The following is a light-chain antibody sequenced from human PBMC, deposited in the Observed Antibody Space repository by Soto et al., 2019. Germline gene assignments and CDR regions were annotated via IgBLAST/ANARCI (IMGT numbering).Light chain of an antibody. CDR3: AVWDDRLSGWV. CDR1: SSNIENNY. J-gene: IGLJ3*02. Sequence: QSVLTQPPSASGTPGQRVTISCSGSSSNIENNYVSWYQQLAGTAPKLLIYSNNQRPSGVPDRFSGSKSGTSASLAISGLRSEDEADYYCAVWDDRLSGWVFGGGTKVTVL. V-gene: IGLV1-47*01. CDR2: SNN.